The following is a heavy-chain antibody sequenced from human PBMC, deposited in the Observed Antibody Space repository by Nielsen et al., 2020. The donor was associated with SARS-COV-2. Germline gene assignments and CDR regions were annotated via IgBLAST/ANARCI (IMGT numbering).Heavy chain of an antibody. V-gene: IGHV4-34*01. CDR3: ARGHGWYSLSRRVDP. D-gene: IGHD6-19*01. CDR2: INHSGST. CDR1: GGSFSGYY. J-gene: IGHJ5*02. Sequence: SETLSLTCAVYGGSFSGYYWSWIRQPPGKGLEWIGEINHSGSTNYNPSLKSRVTISVDTSKNQFSLKLSSVTGADTAVYYCARGHGWYSLSRRVDPWGQGTLVTVSS.